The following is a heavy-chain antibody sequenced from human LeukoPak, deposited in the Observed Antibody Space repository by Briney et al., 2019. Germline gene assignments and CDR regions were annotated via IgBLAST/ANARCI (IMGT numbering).Heavy chain of an antibody. CDR2: FFYSGSP. CDR3: ARVGQTVAAGTYDY. J-gene: IGHJ4*02. D-gene: IGHD6-13*01. CDR1: GGSICSYY. Sequence: SETLSLTCTVSGGSICSYYWSWIRQSPGKGLEWIGNFFYSGSPNYNPSLKSRVTESFDTSKNQFSLKLSSVTAADTAVYYCARVGQTVAAGTYDYWGQGTLVTVSS. V-gene: IGHV4-59*08.